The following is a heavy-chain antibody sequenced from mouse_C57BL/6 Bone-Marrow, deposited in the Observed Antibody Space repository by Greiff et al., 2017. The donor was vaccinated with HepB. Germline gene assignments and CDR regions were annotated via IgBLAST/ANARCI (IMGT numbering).Heavy chain of an antibody. CDR3: ARVTTVVAGDY. J-gene: IGHJ2*01. V-gene: IGHV5-4*01. Sequence: EVQGVESGGGLVKPGGSLKLSCAASGFTFSSYAMSWVRQTPEKRLEWVATISDGGSYTYYPDNVKGRFTISRDNAKNNLYLQMSHLKSEDTAMYYCARVTTVVAGDYWGQGTTLTVSS. CDR1: GFTFSSYA. CDR2: ISDGGSYT. D-gene: IGHD1-1*01.